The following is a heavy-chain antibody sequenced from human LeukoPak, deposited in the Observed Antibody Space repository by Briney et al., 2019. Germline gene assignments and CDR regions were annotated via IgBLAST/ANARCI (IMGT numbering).Heavy chain of an antibody. CDR1: GGSFSGYY. J-gene: IGHJ4*02. CDR3: ARYGQSLWFGGPFDY. D-gene: IGHD3-10*01. V-gene: IGHV4-59*01. Sequence: KASETLSLTCAVYGGSFSGYYWSWIRQPPGKGLEWIGYIYYSGSTNYNPSLKSRVTISVDTSKNQFSLKLSSVTAADTAVYYCARYGQSLWFGGPFDYWGQGTLVTVSS. CDR2: IYYSGST.